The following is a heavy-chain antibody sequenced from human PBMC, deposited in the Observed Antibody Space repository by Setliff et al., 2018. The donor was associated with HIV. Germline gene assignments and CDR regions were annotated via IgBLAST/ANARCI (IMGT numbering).Heavy chain of an antibody. CDR2: INPNTGGT. V-gene: IGHV1-2*02. CDR3: ARDYLHVFDI. J-gene: IGHJ3*02. CDR1: GYSFTAYY. Sequence: ASVKVSCKTSGYSFTAYYMHWVRQAPGQGLEWMGWINPNTGGTNYAQKFQGRVTMTRDTSINTVYMELSSLKSDDTAVYYCARDYLHVFDIWGQGTMVTVSS.